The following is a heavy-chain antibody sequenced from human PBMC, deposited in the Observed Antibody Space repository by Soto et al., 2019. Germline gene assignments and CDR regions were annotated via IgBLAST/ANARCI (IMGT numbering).Heavy chain of an antibody. J-gene: IGHJ4*02. D-gene: IGHD6-13*01. CDR1: GFTFSSYW. CDR3: ATSSAAPGNY. Sequence: EVQLVESGGGLVQPGGSLRLSCAASGFTFSSYWMSWVRQAPGKGLEWVANIKKDGSDKYYVDSVKGRFTISRDNAVNSLYLQMNSLRGEDTAVYYCATSSAAPGNYWGKGTLVTVSS. CDR2: IKKDGSDK. V-gene: IGHV3-7*01.